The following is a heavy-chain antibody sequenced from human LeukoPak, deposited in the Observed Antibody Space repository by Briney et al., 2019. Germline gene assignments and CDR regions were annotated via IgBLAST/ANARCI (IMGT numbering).Heavy chain of an antibody. CDR3: ARGNYGSGTDY. D-gene: IGHD3-10*01. Sequence: SETLSLTCTVSGGSISSYYWSWIRQPPGKGLEWIGYIYYSGSTYYNPSLKSRVTISVDTSKNQFSLKLSSVTAADTAVYYCARGNYGSGTDYWGQGTLVTVSS. CDR2: IYYSGST. CDR1: GGSISSYY. V-gene: IGHV4-59*08. J-gene: IGHJ4*02.